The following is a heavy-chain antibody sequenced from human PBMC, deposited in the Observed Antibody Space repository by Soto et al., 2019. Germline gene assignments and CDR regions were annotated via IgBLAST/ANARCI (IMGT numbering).Heavy chain of an antibody. CDR1: GLTFNRYA. Sequence: QVQLVESGGGVLQPGRSLRLSCAVSGLTFNRYAFHWVRQVPGKGLEWVSLISYDGTNKYYADSVKGRFTISRDNSKNTLYLQMNSLRAEDTAVYYCARDRVAEMATIGGMDVWGQGTTVTVSS. CDR3: ARDRVAEMATIGGMDV. CDR2: ISYDGTNK. J-gene: IGHJ6*02. V-gene: IGHV3-30-3*01. D-gene: IGHD5-12*01.